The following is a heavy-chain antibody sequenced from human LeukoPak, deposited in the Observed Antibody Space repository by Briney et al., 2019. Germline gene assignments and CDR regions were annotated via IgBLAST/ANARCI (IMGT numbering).Heavy chain of an antibody. Sequence: SETLSLTCAVYGGSFSGYYWSWLRQPPGKGLEWIGEINHRGSTNYNPSLKSRVTISVDTSKNQFSLKLSSVTAADTAVYYCARHSGYYDSSGYRIYYYYYYMDVWGKGTTVTISS. CDR3: ARHSGYYDSSGYRIYYYYYYMDV. CDR1: GGSFSGYY. J-gene: IGHJ6*03. D-gene: IGHD3-22*01. V-gene: IGHV4-34*01. CDR2: INHRGST.